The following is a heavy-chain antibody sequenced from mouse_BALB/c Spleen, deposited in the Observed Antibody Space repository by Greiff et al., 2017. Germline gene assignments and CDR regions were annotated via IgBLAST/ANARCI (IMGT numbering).Heavy chain of an antibody. CDR1: GFTFSSYT. CDR2: ISSGGSYT. J-gene: IGHJ2*01. V-gene: IGHV5-6-4*01. Sequence: EVMLVESGGGLVKPGGSLKLSCAASGFTFSSYTMSWVRQTPEKRLEWVATISSGGSYTYYPDSVKGRFTISRDNAKNTLYLQMSSLKSEDTAMYYCTRESTTVVGDYWGQGTTLTVSS. CDR3: TRESTTVVGDY. D-gene: IGHD1-1*01.